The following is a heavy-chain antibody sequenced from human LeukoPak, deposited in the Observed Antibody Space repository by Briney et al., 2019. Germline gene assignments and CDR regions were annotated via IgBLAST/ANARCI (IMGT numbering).Heavy chain of an antibody. J-gene: IGHJ6*02. CDR2: IYHSGST. D-gene: IGHD3-22*01. CDR3: ARTYYYDSAVYYGMDV. CDR1: GGSISSSNW. V-gene: IGHV4-4*02. Sequence: PSETLSLTCAVSGGSISSSNWWSWVRQPPGKGLEWIGEIYHSGSTNYNPSLKSRVTISVDKSKNQFSLKLSSVTAADTAVYYCARTYYYDSAVYYGMDVWGQGTTVTVSS.